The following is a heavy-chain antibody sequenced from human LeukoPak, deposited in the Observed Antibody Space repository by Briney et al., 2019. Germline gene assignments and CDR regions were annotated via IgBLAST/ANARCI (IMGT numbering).Heavy chain of an antibody. CDR2: FYHSGST. D-gene: IGHD6-19*01. V-gene: IGHV4-59*08. Sequence: SETLSLTCSVSGVSISSYSWSWIRQPPGKGLEWIGFFYHSGSTNYNPSLQSRVTISVDTSKTQVSLRLSSVTAADTAVYYCARGSGWYDPWGQGTLVTVSS. CDR3: ARGSGWYDP. J-gene: IGHJ5*02. CDR1: GVSISSYS.